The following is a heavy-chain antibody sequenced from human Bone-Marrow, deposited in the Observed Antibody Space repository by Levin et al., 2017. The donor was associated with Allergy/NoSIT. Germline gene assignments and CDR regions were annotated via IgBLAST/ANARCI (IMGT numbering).Heavy chain of an antibody. CDR1: GFTFSDYV. Sequence: RSGGSLRLSCAASGFTFSDYVMHWVRQAPGKGLEWVAVISYDVRNEYYADSVRGRFTISRDNSQNTLYLQMNSVRTDDTAVYYCARGVSSYCGDDCDDAFDVWGQGTMVTVSS. CDR3: ARGVSSYCGDDCDDAFDV. CDR2: ISYDVRNE. D-gene: IGHD2-21*02. V-gene: IGHV3-30*04. J-gene: IGHJ3*01.